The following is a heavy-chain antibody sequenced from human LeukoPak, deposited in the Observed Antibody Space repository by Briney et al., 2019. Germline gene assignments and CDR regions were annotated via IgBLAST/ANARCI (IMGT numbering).Heavy chain of an antibody. Sequence: TGGSLRLSCAASGFTFSSYAMSWVRQAPGKGLEWVSAISGSGGSTYYADSVKGRFTISRDNSKNTLYLQMNSLGAADTAVYYCARDPRYPYQYQSDDGGFSLDYWGQGTLVTVSS. D-gene: IGHD2-15*01. V-gene: IGHV3-23*01. CDR2: ISGSGGST. CDR1: GFTFSSYA. J-gene: IGHJ4*02. CDR3: ARDPRYPYQYQSDDGGFSLDY.